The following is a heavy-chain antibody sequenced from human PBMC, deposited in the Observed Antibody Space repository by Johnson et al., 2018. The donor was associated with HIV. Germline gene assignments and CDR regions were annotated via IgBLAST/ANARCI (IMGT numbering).Heavy chain of an antibody. Sequence: VQLVESGGGVVQPGRSLRLSCTASGFTFSNYAIHWVRQAPGKGLEWVAGITYDGTNKYYADSVKGRFTLSRDNSKNTLDLQMNSLTIEDTAVFYCAKTRMGGILDAFDLWGRGTMVIVS. J-gene: IGHJ3*01. CDR3: AKTRMGGILDAFDL. CDR2: ITYDGTNK. V-gene: IGHV3-30*18. CDR1: GFTFSNYA. D-gene: IGHD3-10*01.